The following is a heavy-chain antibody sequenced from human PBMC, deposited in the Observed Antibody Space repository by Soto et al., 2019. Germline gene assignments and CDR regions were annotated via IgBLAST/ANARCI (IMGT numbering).Heavy chain of an antibody. CDR3: AKDHDSSVYYYGGNAFDI. V-gene: IGHV3-23*01. Sequence: GGSLRLSCAASGFTFSSYAMSWVRQAPGKGLEWVSAISGSGGSTYYADSVKGRFTIPRDNSKNTLYLQMNSLRAEDTAVYYCAKDHDSSVYYYGGNAFDIWGQGAMVTV. CDR2: ISGSGGST. D-gene: IGHD3-22*01. J-gene: IGHJ3*02. CDR1: GFTFSSYA.